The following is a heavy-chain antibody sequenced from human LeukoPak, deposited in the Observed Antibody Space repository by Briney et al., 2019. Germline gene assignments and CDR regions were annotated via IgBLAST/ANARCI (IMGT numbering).Heavy chain of an antibody. Sequence: GESLKISCQGSGYSFTSYWISWVRQMPGKGLEWMGRIDPSDSYTNYSPSFQGHVTISADKSISTAYLQWSSLKASDTAMYYCARHTPWYDYVWGSYRFPHWFDPWGQGTLVTVSS. CDR2: IDPSDSYT. CDR1: GYSFTSYW. V-gene: IGHV5-10-1*01. D-gene: IGHD3-16*02. CDR3: ARHTPWYDYVWGSYRFPHWFDP. J-gene: IGHJ5*02.